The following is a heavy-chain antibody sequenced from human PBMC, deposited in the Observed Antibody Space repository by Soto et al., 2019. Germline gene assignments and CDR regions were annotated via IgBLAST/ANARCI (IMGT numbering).Heavy chain of an antibody. Sequence: EVQLVQSGAEVKKPGESLRISCKGSGYSFTSYWISWVRQMPGKGLEWMGRIDPSDSYTNYSPSFQGHVTISADKSISTAYLQWSSLKASDTAMYYCARRAVSGSDYYYGMDVWGQGTTVTVSS. V-gene: IGHV5-10-1*03. CDR1: GYSFTSYW. CDR2: IDPSDSYT. D-gene: IGHD3-10*01. CDR3: ARRAVSGSDYYYGMDV. J-gene: IGHJ6*02.